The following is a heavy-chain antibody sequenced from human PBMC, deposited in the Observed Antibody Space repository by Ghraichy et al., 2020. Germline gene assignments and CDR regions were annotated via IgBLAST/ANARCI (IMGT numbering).Heavy chain of an antibody. CDR1: GGSISSYY. Sequence: SETLSLTCTVSGGSISSYYWSWIRQPPGKGLEWIGYIYHSGSTKYNPSLKSRVTISIDTSKNQFSLRLSSVTAADTAVYYCARGHTSMWLLNWFDPWGQGTLVTVSS. D-gene: IGHD2/OR15-2a*01. V-gene: IGHV4-59*01. J-gene: IGHJ5*02. CDR3: ARGHTSMWLLNWFDP. CDR2: IYHSGST.